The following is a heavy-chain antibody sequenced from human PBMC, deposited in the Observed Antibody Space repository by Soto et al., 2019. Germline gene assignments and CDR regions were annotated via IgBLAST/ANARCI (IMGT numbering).Heavy chain of an antibody. Sequence: EVQLVESGGGLVQPGGSLRLSCAVSGFTFSRDWVHCVRQAPGKGLVWVSHIKSDGSATSYADSVKGRFTISRDNAKNTLYLQMNSLRAEDTAVYYCARAAQFNYGGNSGIDYWGQGTLVTVSS. CDR3: ARAAQFNYGGNSGIDY. CDR2: IKSDGSAT. CDR1: GFTFSRDW. J-gene: IGHJ4*02. D-gene: IGHD4-17*01. V-gene: IGHV3-74*01.